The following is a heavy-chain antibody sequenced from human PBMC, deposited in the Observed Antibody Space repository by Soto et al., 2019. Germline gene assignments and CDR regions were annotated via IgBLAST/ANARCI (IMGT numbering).Heavy chain of an antibody. CDR2: ISYDGSNK. CDR1: GFPFGSSA. V-gene: IGHV3-30-3*01. D-gene: IGHD3-3*01. CDR3: ARGGTYYDFWSGYYDY. Sequence: GGTLRLSCAASGFPFGSSAMHWVRQSPGKGLEWVAVISYDGSNKYYADSVKGRFTISRDNSKNTLYLQMNSLRAEDTAVYYCARGGTYYDFWSGYYDYWGQGTLVTVSS. J-gene: IGHJ4*02.